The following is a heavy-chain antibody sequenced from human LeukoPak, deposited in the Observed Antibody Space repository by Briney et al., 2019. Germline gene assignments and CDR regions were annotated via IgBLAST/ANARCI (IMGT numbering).Heavy chain of an antibody. CDR2: MNPNSGNT. V-gene: IGHV1-8*01. Sequence: ASVKVSCKASGYTFTSYDINWVRQATGQGLEWMGWMNPNSGNTGYAQKFQGRVTMTRNTSISTAYMELSSLRSEDTAVYYCARVPPRIVGATTFYFQHWGQGTLVTVSS. CDR1: GYTFTSYD. D-gene: IGHD1-26*01. J-gene: IGHJ1*01. CDR3: ARVPPRIVGATTFYFQH.